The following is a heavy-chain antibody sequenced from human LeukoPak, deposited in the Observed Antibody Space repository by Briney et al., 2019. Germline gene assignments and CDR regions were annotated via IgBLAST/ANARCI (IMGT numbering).Heavy chain of an antibody. V-gene: IGHV4-59*08. J-gene: IGHJ5*02. D-gene: IGHD2-8*01. CDR3: ARRVIMSAAGVPDTWLDP. CDR1: GGSISNYY. Sequence: SESLSLTCTVSGGSISNYYWNWIREPPGKGLEWVGHISYSGGTKYNPSLQSRVTISIDTSKNQFSLNLSSVTAADTAVYYCARRVIMSAAGVPDTWLDPWGQGILVTVSS. CDR2: ISYSGGT.